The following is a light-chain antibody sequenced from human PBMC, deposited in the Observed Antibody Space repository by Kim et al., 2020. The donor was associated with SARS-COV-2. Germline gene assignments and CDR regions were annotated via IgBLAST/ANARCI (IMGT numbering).Light chain of an antibody. V-gene: IGKV1-12*01. J-gene: IGKJ5*01. CDR2: AAS. CDR1: LGISSW. CDR3: LQANSFPIT. Sequence: APLGDRVTISRPASLGISSWLAWYQQTPGKAPKLLIYAASSLQSGVPSRFIGSGSGTDFTLTISSLQPENFATYYCLQANSFPITFGQGTRLEI.